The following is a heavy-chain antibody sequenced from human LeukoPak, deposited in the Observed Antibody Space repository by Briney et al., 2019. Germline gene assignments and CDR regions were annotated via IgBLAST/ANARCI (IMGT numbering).Heavy chain of an antibody. CDR3: ARDRYSSSWYSYFDY. Sequence: GGSLRLSCAASGFTFSSYAMHWVRQAPGKGLGWVAVISYDGSNKYYADSVKGRFTISRDNSKNTLYLQMNSLRAEDTAVYYCARDRYSSSWYSYFDYWGQGTLVTVSS. CDR2: ISYDGSNK. D-gene: IGHD6-13*01. J-gene: IGHJ4*02. V-gene: IGHV3-30*04. CDR1: GFTFSSYA.